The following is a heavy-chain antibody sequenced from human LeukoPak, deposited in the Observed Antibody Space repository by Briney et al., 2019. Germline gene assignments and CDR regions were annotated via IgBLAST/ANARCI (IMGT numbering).Heavy chain of an antibody. CDR2: INTDGSST. V-gene: IGHV3-74*01. Sequence: GGSLRLSCATSGFTFSNYWMHWVRQAPGKGLVWVSGINTDGSSTFYADSVKGRFTISRDNAKNSLYLQMNSLRAEDTAIYYCARLLYGDYGWVQGTLVTDSS. D-gene: IGHD4-17*01. CDR3: ARLLYGDYG. J-gene: IGHJ4*02. CDR1: GFTFSNYW.